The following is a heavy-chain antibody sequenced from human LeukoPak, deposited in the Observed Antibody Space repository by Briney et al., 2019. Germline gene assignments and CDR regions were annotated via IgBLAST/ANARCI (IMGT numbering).Heavy chain of an antibody. CDR2: TYYRYRWYN. CDR3: ARDPYSGSYGNYYYYCMDV. CDR1: GDSVSNNIAA. V-gene: IGHV6-1*01. D-gene: IGHD1-26*01. Sequence: SQTLSLTCAISGDSVSNNIAAWNWIRQSPSRGLEWLGRTYYRYRWYNDYALSVKSRITIKSDTSKNQFSLQLNSVTPEDTAVYYCARDPYSGSYGNYYYYCMDVWGKGTTVTISS. J-gene: IGHJ6*03.